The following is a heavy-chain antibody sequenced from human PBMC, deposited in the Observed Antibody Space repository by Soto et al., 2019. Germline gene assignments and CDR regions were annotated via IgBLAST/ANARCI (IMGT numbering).Heavy chain of an antibody. CDR2: INPSGGTI. CDR3: TRELPGDIDV. D-gene: IGHD2-15*01. V-gene: IGHV3-48*02. Sequence: PGKGLEWLSYINPSGGTIYYAGSVKGRFTISRDNAKNSLCLQMSSLRDDDTAVYYCTRELPGDIDVWGKGTAVTVSS. J-gene: IGHJ6*04.